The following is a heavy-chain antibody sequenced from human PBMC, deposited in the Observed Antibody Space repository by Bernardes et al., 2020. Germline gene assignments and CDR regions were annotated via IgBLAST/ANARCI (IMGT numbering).Heavy chain of an antibody. D-gene: IGHD6-19*01. CDR3: ARAQANSGYSSGWYYYYYGMDV. Sequence: SLRLSCAASGFTFSSYWMSWVRQAPGKGLEWVANIKQDGSEKYYVDSVKGRFTISRDNAKNSLYLQMNSLRAEDTAVYYCARAQANSGYSSGWYYYYYGMDVWGQGTTVTVSS. J-gene: IGHJ6*02. CDR1: GFTFSSYW. V-gene: IGHV3-7*01. CDR2: IKQDGSEK.